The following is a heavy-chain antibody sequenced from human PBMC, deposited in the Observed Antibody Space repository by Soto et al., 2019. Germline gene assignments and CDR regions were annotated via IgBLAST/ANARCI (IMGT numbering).Heavy chain of an antibody. J-gene: IGHJ4*02. CDR1: GYGFTTYG. Sequence: QVHLVQSGAEVKKPGASVKVSCKGSGYGFTTYGITWVRQAPGQGLEWMAWISAHNGNTNYAQKVQGRVTVTRDTSTSTDYMELRSLRYDDTAVYYCARGRDGDYWGQGALVTVSS. CDR3: ARGRDGDY. D-gene: IGHD6-6*01. CDR2: ISAHNGNT. V-gene: IGHV1-18*01.